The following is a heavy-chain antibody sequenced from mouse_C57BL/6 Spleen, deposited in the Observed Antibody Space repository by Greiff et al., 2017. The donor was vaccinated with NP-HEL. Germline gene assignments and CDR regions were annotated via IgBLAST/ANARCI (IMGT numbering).Heavy chain of an antibody. Sequence: VQLQQSGAELVKPGASVKLSCTASGFNIKDYYMHWVKQRTEQGLEWIGRIDPEDGETKYAPKFQGKATITADTSSNTAYLQVSSLTSEDTAVYYCASGDSNYEAWVAYWGQGTLVTVSA. J-gene: IGHJ3*01. D-gene: IGHD2-5*01. CDR1: GFNIKDYY. CDR2: IDPEDGET. CDR3: ASGDSNYEAWVAY. V-gene: IGHV14-2*01.